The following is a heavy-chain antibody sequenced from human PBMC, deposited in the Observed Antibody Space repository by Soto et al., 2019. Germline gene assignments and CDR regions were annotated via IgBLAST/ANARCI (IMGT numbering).Heavy chain of an antibody. CDR3: ARPTGGHAAGGNDIDV. Sequence: QVQLLQSGSEVKKPGSSVKVSCRASGGSLSSYPVTWVRQAPGQGLEWMGRIIPIVGLTNYAQKFQGRVTIPEDKHRSTAYTELTTLRSDDTAVSYLARPTGGHAAGGNDIDVWGNGTTVSVSS. D-gene: IGHD2-8*02. CDR1: GGSLSSYP. V-gene: IGHV1-69*02. CDR2: IIPIVGLT. J-gene: IGHJ6*03.